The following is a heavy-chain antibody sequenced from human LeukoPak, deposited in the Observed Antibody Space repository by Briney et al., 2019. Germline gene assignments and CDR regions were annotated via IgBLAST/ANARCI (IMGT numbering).Heavy chain of an antibody. J-gene: IGHJ4*02. CDR1: GFSFTGFD. D-gene: IGHD4-17*01. CDR2: IRHDGSKP. Sequence: PGGSLRLACLASGFSFTGFDMHWVRQAPGKGLEWVTFIRHDGSKPYYADSVKGRFTISRDDSRNTLYLQMNRLRPEDTAVYYCAKPHYGDYYYFDYWGQGTQVTVSS. CDR3: AKPHYGDYYYFDY. V-gene: IGHV3-30*02.